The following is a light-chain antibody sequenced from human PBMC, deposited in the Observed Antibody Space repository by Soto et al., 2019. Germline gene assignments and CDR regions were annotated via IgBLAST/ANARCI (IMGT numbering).Light chain of an antibody. CDR1: QTISRN. Sequence: DIQLTQSPSSLSASVGDRVTITCRASQTISRNLNWYQQKPGEAPKLLMYVVSTLQAGVTSRFSGSESGTDYTLTISNLQPDDFATYYCQQSYSIPYTFGRGTKLEIK. J-gene: IGKJ2*01. CDR3: QQSYSIPYT. V-gene: IGKV1-39*01. CDR2: VVS.